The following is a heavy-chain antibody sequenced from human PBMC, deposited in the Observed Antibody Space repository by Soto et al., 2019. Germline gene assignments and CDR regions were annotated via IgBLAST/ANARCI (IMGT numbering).Heavy chain of an antibody. Sequence: QVQLVESGGGLVKPGVSLRLSCAASGFTFSDYYMTWIRQAPGKGLEWVSYITPRGKTNYYADSVKGRFTISRDNAKNPVSLHLDSLSVDDPPVYYCAGVPTSRTSDLWGRGARSLSPQ. J-gene: IGHJ2*01. CDR1: GFTFSDYY. D-gene: IGHD2-2*01. V-gene: IGHV3-11*01. CDR3: AGVPTSRTSDL. CDR2: ITPRGKTN.